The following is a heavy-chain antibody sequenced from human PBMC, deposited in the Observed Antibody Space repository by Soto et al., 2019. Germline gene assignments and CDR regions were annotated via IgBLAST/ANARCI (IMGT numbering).Heavy chain of an antibody. J-gene: IGHJ3*02. CDR1: GFTFFTYS. V-gene: IGHV3-21*01. Sequence: GGSLRLSCAASGFTFFTYSMNWVRQAPGKGLEWVSSISSSGSYIYYEDSVRGRFTISRDNAKNSLYLQMNSLRAEDTAVYYCARDRRSGGAPDAFDIWGQGTMVTVSS. CDR2: ISSSGSYI. CDR3: ARDRRSGGAPDAFDI. D-gene: IGHD2-15*01.